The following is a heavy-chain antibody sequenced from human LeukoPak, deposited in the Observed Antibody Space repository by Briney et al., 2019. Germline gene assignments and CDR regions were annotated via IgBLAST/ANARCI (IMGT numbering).Heavy chain of an antibody. J-gene: IGHJ4*02. CDR3: ARDSGTYQPYFDY. D-gene: IGHD1-26*01. V-gene: IGHV3-21*01. Sequence: GGSLRLSCAASGFTFSSYSMNWVRQAPGKGLEWVSSISSTNNYIYYADSVKGRFTISRDNAKNSLYLQMNSLRAEDTAMYYCARDSGTYQPYFDYWGQGTLVTVSS. CDR2: ISSTNNYI. CDR1: GFTFSSYS.